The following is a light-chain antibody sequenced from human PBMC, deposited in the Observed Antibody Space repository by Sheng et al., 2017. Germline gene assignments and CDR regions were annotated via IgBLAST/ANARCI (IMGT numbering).Light chain of an antibody. V-gene: IGKV1-5*03. CDR3: QQYSTYRT. CDR2: KAS. J-gene: IGKJ1*01. CDR1: ESVSSW. Sequence: TQMTQSPATLSASVGYRVTITCRASESVSSWVAWYQQKPGKAPKLLIYKASNLESGVPSRFAGSGSGTEFTLTISSLQPDDFAIYYCQQYSTYRTFGQGTRVEI.